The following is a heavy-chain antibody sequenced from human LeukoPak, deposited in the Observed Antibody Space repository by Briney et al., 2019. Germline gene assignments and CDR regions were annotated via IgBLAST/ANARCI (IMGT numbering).Heavy chain of an antibody. CDR2: IIPILGIA. V-gene: IGHV1-69*02. Sequence: ASVKVSCKTSGYTFTNYYVHWVRQAPGQGLEWMGRIIPILGIANYAQKFQGRVTITADKSTSTAYMELSSLRSEDTAVYYCVYYGSGSYLRVRYWGQGTLVTVSS. J-gene: IGHJ4*02. CDR3: VYYGSGSYLRVRY. D-gene: IGHD3-10*01. CDR1: GYTFTNYY.